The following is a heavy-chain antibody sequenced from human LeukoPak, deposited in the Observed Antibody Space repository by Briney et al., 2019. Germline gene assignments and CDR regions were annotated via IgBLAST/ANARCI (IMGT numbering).Heavy chain of an antibody. J-gene: IGHJ3*02. Sequence: SETLSLICTVSGGSISSSSYYWGWIRQPPGKGLEWIGSIYYRGSTYYNPSLKSRVTISVDTSKNQFSLKLSSVTAADTAVYYCARPRAYCGGDCYPQDAFDIWGQGTMVTVSS. V-gene: IGHV4-39*01. CDR1: GGSISSSSYY. D-gene: IGHD2-21*02. CDR2: IYYRGST. CDR3: ARPRAYCGGDCYPQDAFDI.